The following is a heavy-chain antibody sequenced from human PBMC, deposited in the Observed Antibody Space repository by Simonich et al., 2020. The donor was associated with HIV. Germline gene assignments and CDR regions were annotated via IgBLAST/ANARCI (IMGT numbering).Heavy chain of an antibody. CDR2: INHRGST. J-gene: IGHJ3*02. CDR3: ARGRYSSSSHDVFDS. V-gene: IGHV4-34*01. CDR1: GGSFNTYY. D-gene: IGHD6-13*01. Sequence: QVQLQQWGAGLLKPSDTLSLSCAVYGGSFNTYYWSWIRQLPGKGLECIGEINHRGSTNYNPSLKGRVTISVDTSKNQVSLKLSSVTAADTAVYYCARGRYSSSSHDVFDSWGQGTMVTVSS.